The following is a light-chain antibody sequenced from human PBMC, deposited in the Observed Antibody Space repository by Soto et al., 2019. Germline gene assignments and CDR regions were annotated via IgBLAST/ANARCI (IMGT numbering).Light chain of an antibody. Sequence: EIVVTQSPATLSVSPGERVTLSCRASQSVSSSLAWYQQKPGQAPRLLIYDTSTRAAGIAARFSGSGSGTEFTITISSLQSEDSAVYYCQQYVHWPPGAFGQGTTVEIK. J-gene: IGKJ1*01. CDR1: QSVSSS. CDR2: DTS. CDR3: QQYVHWPPGA. V-gene: IGKV3-15*01.